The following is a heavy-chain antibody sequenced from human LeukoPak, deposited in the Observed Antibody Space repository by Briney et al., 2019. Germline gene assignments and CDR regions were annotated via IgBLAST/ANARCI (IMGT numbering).Heavy chain of an antibody. Sequence: SVKVSCKASGGTFSSYAISWVRQAPGQGLEWMGGIIPIFGTANYAQKFQGRVTITADESTSTAYMELSSLRSEDTAVYYCARDLSGSGCEYYFDYWGQGTLVTVSS. CDR2: IIPIFGTA. J-gene: IGHJ4*02. CDR1: GGTFSSYA. V-gene: IGHV1-69*13. D-gene: IGHD6-19*01. CDR3: ARDLSGSGCEYYFDY.